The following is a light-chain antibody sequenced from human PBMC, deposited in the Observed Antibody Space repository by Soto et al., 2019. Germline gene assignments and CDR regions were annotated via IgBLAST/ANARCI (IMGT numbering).Light chain of an antibody. J-gene: IGKJ1*01. Sequence: DIQMTQSPSSLSASVGDRVTITCRASQSIDNYLNWYQQKPGKAPNLLIYAASTLLSGVPSRFSGRGSGTHFTLTISSLQPEDFASYYCQQSYSSPQTFGQGTKVEIK. CDR3: QQSYSSPQT. CDR1: QSIDNY. V-gene: IGKV1-39*01. CDR2: AAS.